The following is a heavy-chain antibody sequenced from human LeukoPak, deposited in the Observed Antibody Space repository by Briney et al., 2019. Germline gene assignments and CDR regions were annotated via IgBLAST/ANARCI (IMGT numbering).Heavy chain of an antibody. CDR3: AKVVSGFHFDC. J-gene: IGHJ4*02. D-gene: IGHD1-26*01. CDR2: ITGSGATT. V-gene: IGHV3-23*01. CDR1: GFTFSTFG. Sequence: GGSLRLSCAASGFTFSTFGMSWVRRAPGKGPEWVSGITGSGATTYYADSVKGRFTISRDNSQNTLYLQMNTLGAEDTAVYYCAKVVSGFHFDCWGQGTLVTVSS.